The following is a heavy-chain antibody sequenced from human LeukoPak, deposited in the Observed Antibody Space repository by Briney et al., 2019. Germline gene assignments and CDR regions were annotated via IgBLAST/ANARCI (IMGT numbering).Heavy chain of an antibody. Sequence: GGSLRLSCAAAGFTVSTSAMSWVRQAPGKGLEWVSGISGSGGGTYYADSVKGRFSISRDISKNTLYLQMNSLRAEDTAVYYCARFLMATTTYFFDYWGQGTLVTVSS. CDR2: ISGSGGGT. CDR1: GFTVSTSA. V-gene: IGHV3-23*01. CDR3: ARFLMATTTYFFDY. J-gene: IGHJ4*02. D-gene: IGHD5-24*01.